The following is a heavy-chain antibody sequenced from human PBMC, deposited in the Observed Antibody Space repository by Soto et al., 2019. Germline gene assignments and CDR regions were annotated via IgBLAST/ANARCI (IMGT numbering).Heavy chain of an antibody. V-gene: IGHV3-74*01. J-gene: IGHJ4*02. CDR2: INSDGSTT. CDR3: ARDRSYTTDY. CDR1: GFTFSNSW. D-gene: IGHD1-26*01. Sequence: WGSLRLSCAASGFTFSNSWMHWVRQAPGKGLVWVSYINSDGSTTTYADSVKGRFTISRDNAKNTVYLQITSLTAQDTAVYYCARDRSYTTDYWGQGTLVTVSS.